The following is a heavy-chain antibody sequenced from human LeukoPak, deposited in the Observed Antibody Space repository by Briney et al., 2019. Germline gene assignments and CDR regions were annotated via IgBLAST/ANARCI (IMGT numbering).Heavy chain of an antibody. V-gene: IGHV3-33*01. CDR2: IWYDGSNK. CDR1: GFTFSNYG. J-gene: IGHJ4*02. D-gene: IGHD2-8*02. Sequence: GGSLRLSCAASGFTFSNYGMPWVRQAPGKGLEWVAVIWYDGSNKYYAESVKGRFTISRDNSENTLHLQMNSLRAEDTAAYYCAREHGGVFDYWGQGTLVTVSS. CDR3: AREHGGVFDY.